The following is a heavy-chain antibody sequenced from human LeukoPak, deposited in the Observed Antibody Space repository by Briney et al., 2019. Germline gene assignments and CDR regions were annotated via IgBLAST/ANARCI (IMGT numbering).Heavy chain of an antibody. D-gene: IGHD3-22*01. CDR3: ARRGYYYDSSGYYLGGFDY. CDR1: GFTFSSYW. CDR2: IKQDGSEK. J-gene: IGHJ4*02. V-gene: IGHV3-7*01. Sequence: GGSLRLSCAGSGFTFSSYWMSWVHQAPGKGLEWVANIKQDGSEKYYVDSVKGRFTISRDNAKNSLYLQMNSLRAEDTAVYYCARRGYYYDSSGYYLGGFDYWGQGTLVTVSS.